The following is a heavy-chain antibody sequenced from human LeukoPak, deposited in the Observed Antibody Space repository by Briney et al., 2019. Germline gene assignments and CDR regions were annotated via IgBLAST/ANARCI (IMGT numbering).Heavy chain of an antibody. CDR1: EFTFGNYW. CDR2: IRQDGNEF. Sequence: QTGGSLRLSCAASEFTFGNYWMCWVRQVPGKGPEWVANIRQDGNEFYYVDSVKGRFTISRDNAKKSLYLQMNSLRVEDTAVYYCAKDRCSNGIGCYYYYMDVWGKGATVTISS. J-gene: IGHJ6*03. V-gene: IGHV3-7*01. D-gene: IGHD2-8*01. CDR3: AKDRCSNGIGCYYYYMDV.